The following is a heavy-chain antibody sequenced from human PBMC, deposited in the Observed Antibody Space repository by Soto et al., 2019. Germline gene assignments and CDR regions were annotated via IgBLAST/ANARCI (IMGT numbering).Heavy chain of an antibody. CDR1: GGYISGGYYS. J-gene: IGHJ5*02. CDR2: IYNSGST. V-gene: IGHV4-30-2*01. Sequence: SETLSLTCAVSGGYISGGYYSWSWIRQPPGKGLEWIGFIYNSGSTYYNSSLKSRVTISVDRSKNHFFLNLTSVTAADTAVYYCVRVTSVLGSEGAYVGSWFDPWGQGTLVTVSS. D-gene: IGHD2-21*01. CDR3: VRVTSVLGSEGAYVGSWFDP.